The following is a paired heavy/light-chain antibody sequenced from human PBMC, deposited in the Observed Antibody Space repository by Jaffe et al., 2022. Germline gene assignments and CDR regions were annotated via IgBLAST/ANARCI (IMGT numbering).Heavy chain of an antibody. CDR1: GFIFSTYA. Sequence: EVQLLESGGGLVQPGESLRLSCAASGFIFSTYAMSWVRQAPGKGLEWVSSITGSGGTIYYADSVKGRFTISRDNSKNTVYLQMNSLRAEDTALYYCAEDPVLTGQTDSFAIWGQGTMVTVSS. CDR3: AEDPVLTGQTDSFAI. J-gene: IGHJ3*02. V-gene: IGHV3-23*01. D-gene: IGHD3-9*01. CDR2: ITGSGGTI.
Light chain of an antibody. CDR1: SSDVGSHNL. CDR2: EAS. CDR3: CSYGGRSTFEL. Sequence: QSALTQPASVSGSPGQSITISCTGSSSDVGSHNLVSWYQQHPGKAPKLIIYEASERPSGVSNRFSGSRSGNTASLTISGLQAEDEAYYYCCSYGGRSTFELFGGGTKLTVL. V-gene: IGLV2-23*02. J-gene: IGLJ2*01.